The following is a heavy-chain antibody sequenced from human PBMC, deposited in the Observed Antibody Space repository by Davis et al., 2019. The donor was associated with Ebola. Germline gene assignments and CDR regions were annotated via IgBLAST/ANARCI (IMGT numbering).Heavy chain of an antibody. CDR3: ARTPQWELSPYFDQ. D-gene: IGHD1-26*01. Sequence: AASVKVSCKASGDTFSTYAITWVRQAPGQGLEWMGGIIPIVRKDYYAVKFQGRVTITADESTSTAYMELTSLRSDDTAVYYCARTPQWELSPYFDQWGQGTLVTVSS. V-gene: IGHV1-69*13. J-gene: IGHJ4*02. CDR2: IIPIVRKD. CDR1: GDTFSTYA.